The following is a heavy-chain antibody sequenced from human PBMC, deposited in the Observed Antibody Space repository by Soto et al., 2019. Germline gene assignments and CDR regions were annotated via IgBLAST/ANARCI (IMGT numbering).Heavy chain of an antibody. CDR3: VRDRRIGSSEVIDQ. CDR2: IWYDGSNE. J-gene: IGHJ4*02. Sequence: QVQLEESGGGVVQPGRSLKISCAASGFNFRDYAMYWIRQAPGKGLEWVAVIWYDGSNEFYADSVRGRFTISKDISQATLYLQMNSLRGEDTAVYYCVRDRRIGSSEVIDQWGQGTLVTVSS. D-gene: IGHD3-10*01. V-gene: IGHV3-33*01. CDR1: GFNFRDYA.